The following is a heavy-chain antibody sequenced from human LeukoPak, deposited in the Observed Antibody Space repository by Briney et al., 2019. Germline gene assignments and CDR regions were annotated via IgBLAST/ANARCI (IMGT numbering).Heavy chain of an antibody. V-gene: IGHV4-34*01. D-gene: IGHD3-22*01. CDR2: INHSGST. J-gene: IGHJ4*02. CDR1: GGSFSGYY. CDR3: ARSRYDSSGYYSQPYDY. Sequence: SETLSLTCAVYGGSFSGYYWSWIRQPPGKGLEWIGEINHSGSTNYNPSLKSRVTISVDTSKNQFSLKLSSVTAADTAVYYCARSRYDSSGYYSQPYDYWGQGTLVTVSS.